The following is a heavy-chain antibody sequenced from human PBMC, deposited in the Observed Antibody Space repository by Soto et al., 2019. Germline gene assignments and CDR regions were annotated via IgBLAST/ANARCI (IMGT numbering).Heavy chain of an antibody. CDR3: ARFSDDSSGYYPHGGWFDP. D-gene: IGHD3-22*01. CDR1: GGTFSSYA. V-gene: IGHV1-69*13. J-gene: IGHJ5*02. Sequence: ASVKVSCKASGGTFSSYAISWVRQAPEQGLEWMGGIIPIFGTANYAQKFQGRVTITADESTSTAYMELSSLRSEDTAVYYCARFSDDSSGYYPHGGWFDPWGQGTLVTVSS. CDR2: IIPIFGTA.